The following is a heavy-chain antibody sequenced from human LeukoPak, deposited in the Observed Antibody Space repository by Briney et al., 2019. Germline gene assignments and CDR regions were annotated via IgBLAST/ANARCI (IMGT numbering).Heavy chain of an antibody. CDR2: TYYRSKWYN. CDR1: GDSVSSNSAA. Sequence: SQTLSLTCAISGDSVSSNSAAWNWIRQSPSRGLEWLGRTYYRSKWYNDYAVSVKSRITINPDTSKNQFSLQLNSMTPEDTAVYYCARDTTLDYGDYDAFDIWGQGTMVTVSS. V-gene: IGHV6-1*01. J-gene: IGHJ3*02. CDR3: ARDTTLDYGDYDAFDI. D-gene: IGHD4-17*01.